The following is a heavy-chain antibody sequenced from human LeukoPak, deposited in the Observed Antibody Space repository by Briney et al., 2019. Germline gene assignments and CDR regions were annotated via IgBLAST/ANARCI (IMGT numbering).Heavy chain of an antibody. D-gene: IGHD3-16*02. CDR1: GGSISSGDYY. Sequence: SQTLSLTCTVSGGSISSGDYYWSWIRQPPGKGLEWIGYIYYSGSTYYNPSLKSRVTISVDTSKNQFSLKLSSVTAADTAVYYCARDREYYDYVWGSYPLRGQGTLVTVSS. J-gene: IGHJ4*02. V-gene: IGHV4-30-4*01. CDR2: IYYSGST. CDR3: ARDREYYDYVWGSYPL.